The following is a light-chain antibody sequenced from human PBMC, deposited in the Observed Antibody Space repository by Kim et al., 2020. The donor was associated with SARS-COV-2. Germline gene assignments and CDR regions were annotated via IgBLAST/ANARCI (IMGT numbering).Light chain of an antibody. V-gene: IGLV2-14*03. Sequence: GQSITVSCTGTSRDVGAYDYLSWYQQHPGKAPTLMIYDVSERPSGVSYRFSGSKSGNTASLTISGLRAEDEADYYCSSYTSSSTWVFGGGTKLTVL. CDR3: SSYTSSSTWV. CDR1: SRDVGAYDY. CDR2: DVS. J-gene: IGLJ3*02.